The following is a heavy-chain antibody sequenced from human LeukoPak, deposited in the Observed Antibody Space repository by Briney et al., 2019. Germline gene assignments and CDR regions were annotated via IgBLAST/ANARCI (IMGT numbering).Heavy chain of an antibody. CDR2: IKQDGSEK. Sequence: GGSLRLSCAASGFTFSSYWMSWVRQAPGKGLEWVANIKQDGSEKYYVDSVKGRFTISRDNSKNTLYLQMNSLTAEDTAVYYCARVGVVPAAIPDGFDIWGQGTLVTVSS. CDR1: GFTFSSYW. V-gene: IGHV3-7*05. CDR3: ARVGVVPAAIPDGFDI. D-gene: IGHD2-2*01. J-gene: IGHJ3*02.